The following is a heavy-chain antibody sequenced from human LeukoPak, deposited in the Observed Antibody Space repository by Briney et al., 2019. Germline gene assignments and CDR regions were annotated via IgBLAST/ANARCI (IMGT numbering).Heavy chain of an antibody. Sequence: GGSLRLSCAASGFTFSSYAMHWVRQAPGKGLEWVAVISYDGSNKYYADSVKGRFTISRDNSKNTLYLQMNSLRAEDTAVYYCARDSRRDTAIMFDYWGQGTLDTVSS. CDR2: ISYDGSNK. J-gene: IGHJ4*02. CDR1: GFTFSSYA. V-gene: IGHV3-30*04. D-gene: IGHD5-18*01. CDR3: ARDSRRDTAIMFDY.